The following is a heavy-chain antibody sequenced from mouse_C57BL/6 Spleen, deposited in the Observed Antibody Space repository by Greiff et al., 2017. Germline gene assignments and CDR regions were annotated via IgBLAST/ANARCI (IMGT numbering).Heavy chain of an antibody. D-gene: IGHD1-1*01. J-gene: IGHJ4*01. CDR2: IDPEDGDT. Sequence: VQLQQSGAELVKPGASVKLSCTASGFNIKDYYMHWVKQRTEQGLEWIGRIDPEDGDTKYAPQFQGKATITADTSSNTAYLQLSGLTSEDTAVYYGARSSYGSSSYAMDYWGQGTSVTVSS. V-gene: IGHV14-2*01. CDR1: GFNIKDYY. CDR3: ARSSYGSSSYAMDY.